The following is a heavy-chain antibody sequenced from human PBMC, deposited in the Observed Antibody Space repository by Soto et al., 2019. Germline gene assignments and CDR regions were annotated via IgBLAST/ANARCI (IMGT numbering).Heavy chain of an antibody. CDR3: VRDFYREVDFLDY. CDR2: ISHDGNVP. J-gene: IGHJ4*02. V-gene: IGHV3-30*14. D-gene: IGHD3-16*02. CDR1: GLSFSSHA. Sequence: PGGSLRLSCAVSGLSFSSHAMYWVRQAPGKGLEWVAGISHDGNVPFYADSVKGRFIISRDNSRNTLDLQMNNLKTEDTAVYYCVRDFYREVDFLDYWDQDTLAPFSS.